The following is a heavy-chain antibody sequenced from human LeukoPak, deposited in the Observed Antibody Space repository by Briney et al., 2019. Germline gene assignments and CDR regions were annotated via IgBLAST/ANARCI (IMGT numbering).Heavy chain of an antibody. J-gene: IGHJ3*02. V-gene: IGHV3-23*01. D-gene: IGHD1-26*01. CDR2: ISGSSGST. CDR3: ARHPGTTTGTGIFDI. CDR1: GFTFSSYW. Sequence: GGSLRLSCAASGFTFSSYWMSWVRQAPGKGLKWVSAISGSSGSTYYEDSVKGRFTIPRDNSKNTVYLQMNSLRAEDTAIYYCARHPGTTTGTGIFDIWGQGTKVTVSS.